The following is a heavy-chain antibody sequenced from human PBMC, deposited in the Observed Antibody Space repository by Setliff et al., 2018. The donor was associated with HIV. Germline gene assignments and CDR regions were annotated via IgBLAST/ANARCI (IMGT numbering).Heavy chain of an antibody. J-gene: IGHJ4*02. D-gene: IGHD3-10*01. Sequence: PGESLKISCQGSGFNFRTSWIGWVRQMPGKGLEWMGIIYPDDSETRYGPSFQGQVTMSADKSITTAYLQWTSLKASDTAMYYCVRRVGGRGYYFDYWGQGTPVT. CDR3: VRRVGGRGYYFDY. CDR2: IYPDDSET. CDR1: GFNFRTSW. V-gene: IGHV5-51*01.